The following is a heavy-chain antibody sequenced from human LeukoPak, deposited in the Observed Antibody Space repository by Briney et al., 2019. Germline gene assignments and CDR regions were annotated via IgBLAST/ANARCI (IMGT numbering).Heavy chain of an antibody. CDR2: NSSSSSTI. Sequence: GGSLRLSCAASGFTFSNYIMNWVRQAPGKGLEWVSYNSSSSSTIYYADSVRGRFTISRDNAKNSVYLQMNSLRAEDTALYYCARRESENYWAFDYWGQGTLVTVSS. D-gene: IGHD2-15*01. CDR1: GFTFSNYI. CDR3: ARRESENYWAFDY. J-gene: IGHJ4*02. V-gene: IGHV3-48*01.